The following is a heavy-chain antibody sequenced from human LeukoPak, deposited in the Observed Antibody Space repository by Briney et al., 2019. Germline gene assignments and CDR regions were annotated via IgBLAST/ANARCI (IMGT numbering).Heavy chain of an antibody. D-gene: IGHD1-7*01. J-gene: IGHJ4*02. V-gene: IGHV3-11*04. CDR1: GFTFGIHY. CDR3: ARSFSFQSDSNYPYFIS. Sequence: GGSLRLSCATSGFTFGIHYMSWVRQAPGRGPEWISYISGNGGDIAYADSVKGRFTISRDNAKNSLYLQMSSLGAEDTAVYYCARSFSFQSDSNYPYFISWGQGTLVAVSA. CDR2: ISGNGGDI.